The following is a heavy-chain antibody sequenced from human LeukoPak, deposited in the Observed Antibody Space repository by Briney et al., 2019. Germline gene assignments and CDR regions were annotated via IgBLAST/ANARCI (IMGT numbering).Heavy chain of an antibody. J-gene: IGHJ5*02. D-gene: IGHD4-17*01. V-gene: IGHV3-48*03. CDR1: GFTFSSYE. CDR2: ISSSGSTI. Sequence: GGSLRLSCAAFGFTFSSYEMNWVRQAPGKGLEWVSYISSSGSTIYYADSVKGRFTISRDNAKNSLYLQMNSLRAEDTAVYYCARGDYSGNWFDPWGQGTLVTVSS. CDR3: ARGDYSGNWFDP.